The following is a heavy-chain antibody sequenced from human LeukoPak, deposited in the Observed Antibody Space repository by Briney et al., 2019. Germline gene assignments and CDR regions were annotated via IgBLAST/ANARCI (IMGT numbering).Heavy chain of an antibody. CDR1: GGSISSGDYY. CDR2: IYYSGST. CDR3: ASYLEGIFDY. D-gene: IGHD6-13*01. J-gene: IGHJ4*02. V-gene: IGHV4-30-4*01. Sequence: SETLSLTCTVSGGSISSGDYYWSWIRQPPGKGLEWIGYIYYSGSTYYNPSLKSRVTISVDTSKNQFSLKLSSVTAADTAVCYCASYLEGIFDYWGQGTLVTVSS.